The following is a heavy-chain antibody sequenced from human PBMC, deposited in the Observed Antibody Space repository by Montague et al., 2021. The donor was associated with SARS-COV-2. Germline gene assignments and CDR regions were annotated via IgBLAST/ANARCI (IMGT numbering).Heavy chain of an antibody. CDR3: TGDPSGSAVPAVHFDF. D-gene: IGHD6-19*01. CDR2: ITSRAYGGTT. Sequence: SLRLSCAASGFTFDDYALSWFRQAPGKGLEWVGFITSRAYGGTTKYAASVEGRFTISRDDSKSTAYLQMGSLNTEDTAVYYCTGDPSGSAVPAVHFDFWGQGTLVTVSS. CDR1: GFTFDDYA. V-gene: IGHV3-49*03. J-gene: IGHJ4*02.